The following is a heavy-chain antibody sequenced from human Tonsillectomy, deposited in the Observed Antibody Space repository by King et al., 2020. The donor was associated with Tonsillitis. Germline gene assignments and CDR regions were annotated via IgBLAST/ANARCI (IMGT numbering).Heavy chain of an antibody. CDR2: FIARFPLT. Sequence: VQLVESGAEMKKPGSSVKVSCRAFGGSFSNYAIIWVRQAPGQGLEWVGGFIARFPLTDVAQKFKGRITVSADRSASAAYMELTSLRAEDTAVYYCARTLATYYMGMGTYRYDAFDVWGQGTPVTVSS. CDR1: GGSFSNYA. CDR3: ARTLATYYMGMGTYRYDAFDV. D-gene: IGHD3-22*01. V-gene: IGHV1-69*17. J-gene: IGHJ3*01.